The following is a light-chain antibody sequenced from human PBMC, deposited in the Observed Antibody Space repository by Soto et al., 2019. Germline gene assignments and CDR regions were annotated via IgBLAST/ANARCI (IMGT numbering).Light chain of an antibody. J-gene: IGLJ3*02. CDR1: GSNIGTNT. CDR3: APLDVSLVV. CDR2: SDN. Sequence: QSVLTQPPSASGTPGQWVTISCSGSGSNIGTNTVTWYQQLPGAAPRLLIYSDNQRPSGVPARFSGSKSATSASLAISEAQSEDEDYYYCAPLDVSLVVFGGGTKLTVL. V-gene: IGLV1-44*01.